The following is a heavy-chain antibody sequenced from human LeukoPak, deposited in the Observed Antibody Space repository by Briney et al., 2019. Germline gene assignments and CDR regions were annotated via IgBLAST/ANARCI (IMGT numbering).Heavy chain of an antibody. CDR2: INHSGST. Sequence: PSETLSLTCAVYGGSFSGYYWSWIRQPPGKELEWIGEINHSGSTYYNPSLKSRVTISVDRSKNQFSLKLSSVTAADTAVYYCASYDYGDYYFDYWGQGTLVTVSS. CDR1: GGSFSGYY. D-gene: IGHD4-17*01. J-gene: IGHJ4*02. CDR3: ASYDYGDYYFDY. V-gene: IGHV4-34*01.